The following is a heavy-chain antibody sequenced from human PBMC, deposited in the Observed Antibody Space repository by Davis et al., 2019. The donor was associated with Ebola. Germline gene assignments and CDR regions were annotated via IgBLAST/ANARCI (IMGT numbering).Heavy chain of an antibody. V-gene: IGHV3-21*01. J-gene: IGHJ2*01. Sequence: PGGSLRLSCAASGFIFRNYVMNWVRQAPGKGLEWVSAITSSGDYIYYADSMKGRYTISRDNAKNSLYLQMNSLKADDTAVYYCARGTGDFWGGQYWNFDLWGRGTLVTVSS. D-gene: IGHD3-3*01. CDR1: GFIFRNYV. CDR2: ITSSGDYI. CDR3: ARGTGDFWGGQYWNFDL.